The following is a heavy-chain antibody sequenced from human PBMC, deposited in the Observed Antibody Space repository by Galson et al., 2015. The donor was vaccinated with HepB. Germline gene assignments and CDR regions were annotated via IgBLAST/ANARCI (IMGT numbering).Heavy chain of an antibody. CDR2: ISGSGGST. D-gene: IGHD6-19*01. Sequence: SLRLSCAASGFTFSSYAMSWVRQAPGKGLEWVSAISGSGGSTYYADSVKGRFTISRDNSKNTLYLQMNSLRAEDTAVYYCAKTPATHIAVAGPKGRPFDYWGQGTLVTVSS. CDR1: GFTFSSYA. CDR3: AKTPATHIAVAGPKGRPFDY. V-gene: IGHV3-23*01. J-gene: IGHJ4*02.